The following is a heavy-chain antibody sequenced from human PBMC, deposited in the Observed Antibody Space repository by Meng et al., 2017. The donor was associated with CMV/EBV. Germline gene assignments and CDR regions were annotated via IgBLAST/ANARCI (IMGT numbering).Heavy chain of an antibody. CDR1: GFTFSSYW. V-gene: IGHV3-7*01. J-gene: IGHJ6*02. D-gene: IGHD3-3*01. Sequence: GGSLKISCAASGFTFSSYWMSWVRQAPGKGLEWVANIKQDGSEKYYVDSVKGRFTISRDNAKNSLYLQMNSLRAEDTAVYYCARDGRDDFWSGVDVWGQGTTVTVSS. CDR2: IKQDGSEK. CDR3: ARDGRDDFWSGVDV.